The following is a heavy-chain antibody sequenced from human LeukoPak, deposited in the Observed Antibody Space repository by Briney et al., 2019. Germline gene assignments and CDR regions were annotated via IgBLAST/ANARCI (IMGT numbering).Heavy chain of an antibody. D-gene: IGHD3-10*01. CDR2: ISFDGSNT. CDR1: GFTFSYYA. CDR3: ARGYSGSGSSYYFDY. V-gene: IGHV3-30-3*01. J-gene: IGHJ4*02. Sequence: PGGSLRLSCAASGFTFSYYAIHWVRQAPGKGLEWVADISFDGSNTYYADSVKGRFTISRDSSKNTVSLQMNSLRTEDTAVYYCARGYSGSGSSYYFDYWGQGTLITVSS.